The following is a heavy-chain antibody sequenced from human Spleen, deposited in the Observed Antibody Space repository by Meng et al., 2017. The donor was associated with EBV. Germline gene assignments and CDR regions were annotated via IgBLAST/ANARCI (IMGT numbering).Heavy chain of an antibody. CDR2: ISSSGSTI. J-gene: IGHJ4*02. CDR3: ARHFRTAPGTVGFDY. D-gene: IGHD6-13*01. V-gene: IGHV3-11*01. Sequence: QVQLVEAVGGLVKPVGSLRLSCAXSGFTFSDYYMSWIRQAPGKGLEWVSYISSSGSTIYYADSVKGRFTISRDNAKNSLYLQMNSLRAEDTAVYYCARHFRTAPGTVGFDYWGQGTLVTVSS. CDR1: GFTFSDYY.